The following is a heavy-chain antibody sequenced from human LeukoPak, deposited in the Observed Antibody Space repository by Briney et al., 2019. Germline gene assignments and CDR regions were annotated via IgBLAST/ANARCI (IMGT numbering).Heavy chain of an antibody. J-gene: IGHJ4*02. V-gene: IGHV4-59*01. Sequence: SETLSLTCTVSGGSISSYYWSWIRQPPGKGLEWIGYIYYSGSTNYNPSLKSRVTISVDTPKNQFSLKLSSVTAADTAVYYCARGGSSGWYVYWGQGTLVTVSS. CDR2: IYYSGST. CDR3: ARGGSSGWYVY. D-gene: IGHD6-19*01. CDR1: GGSISSYY.